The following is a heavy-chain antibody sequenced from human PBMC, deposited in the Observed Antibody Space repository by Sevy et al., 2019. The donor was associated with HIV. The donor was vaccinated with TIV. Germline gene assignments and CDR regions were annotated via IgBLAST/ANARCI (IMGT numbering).Heavy chain of an antibody. CDR2: IWYDGSNK. D-gene: IGHD6-19*01. Sequence: SCAASGFTFSSYGMHWVRQAPGKGLEWVTVIWYDGSNKYYADSVKGRFTISRDNSKNTLYLQMNSLRAEDTAVYYCAAGYTTGWYPGEFDYWGQGTLVTVSS. J-gene: IGHJ4*02. CDR3: AAGYTTGWYPGEFDY. V-gene: IGHV3-33*08. CDR1: GFTFSSYG.